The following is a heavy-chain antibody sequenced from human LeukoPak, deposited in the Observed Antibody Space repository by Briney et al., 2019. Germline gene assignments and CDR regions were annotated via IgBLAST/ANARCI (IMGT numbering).Heavy chain of an antibody. J-gene: IGHJ4*02. CDR2: FGISGTI. D-gene: IGHD3-3*01. Sequence: GGSLRLSCAASGFTVSTYDMHWVRQAPGEGPQWIAYFGISGTIYYADSVRGRFTISRDSAKSSLHLEMNSLRVDDTAIYYCAAYGFYPYWGRGTPVTVSS. V-gene: IGHV3-48*01. CDR3: AAYGFYPY. CDR1: GFTVSTYD.